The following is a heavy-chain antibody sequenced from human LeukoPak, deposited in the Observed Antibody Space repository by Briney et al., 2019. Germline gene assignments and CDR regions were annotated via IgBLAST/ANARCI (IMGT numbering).Heavy chain of an antibody. V-gene: IGHV4-59*01. CDR3: ARASDWFDP. CDR2: VYYSGST. J-gene: IGHJ5*02. CDR1: GGSISSYY. Sequence: SETLSLTCTVSGGSISSYYWSWIRQPPGKGLEWIGYVYYSGSTNYNPSLKSRVTISVDTSKNQFSLKLSSVTAADTAVYYCARASDWFDPWGQGTLVTVSS.